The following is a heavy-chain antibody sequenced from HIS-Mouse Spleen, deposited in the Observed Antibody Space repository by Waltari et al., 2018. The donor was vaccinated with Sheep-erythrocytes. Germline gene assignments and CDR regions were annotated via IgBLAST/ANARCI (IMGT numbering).Heavy chain of an antibody. V-gene: IGHV3-21*01. J-gene: IGHJ4*02. CDR1: GFTFSSYS. Sequence: EVQLVESGGGLVKPGGSLRLSCAASGFTFSSYSMNWVRQAPGKGLGGVASIGSSSSYIEYADSVKGRFTISRDNAKNSLYLQMNSLRAEDTAVYYCARVASGATFDYWGQGTLVTVSS. CDR2: IGSSSSYI. D-gene: IGHD1-26*01. CDR3: ARVASGATFDY.